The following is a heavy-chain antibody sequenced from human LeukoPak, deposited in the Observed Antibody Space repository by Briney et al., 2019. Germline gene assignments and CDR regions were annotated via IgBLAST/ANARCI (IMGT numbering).Heavy chain of an antibody. CDR1: GYTFTGYY. CDR3: ARPMGDDSSGYDAFDI. CDR2: INPNSGGT. J-gene: IGHJ3*02. V-gene: IGHV1-2*02. Sequence: GASVKVSCKASGYTFTGYYMHWVRQAPGQGLEWMGWINPNSGGTNYAQKFQGRVTMTRDTSISTAYMELSRLRSDDTAVYYCARPMGDDSSGYDAFDIWGQGTMVTVSS. D-gene: IGHD3-22*01.